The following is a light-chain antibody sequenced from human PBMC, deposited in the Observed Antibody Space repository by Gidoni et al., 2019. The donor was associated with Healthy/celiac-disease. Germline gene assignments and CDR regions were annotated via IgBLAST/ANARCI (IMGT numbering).Light chain of an antibody. CDR3: QQSYSTPRT. J-gene: IGKJ1*01. CDR1: QSISSY. V-gene: IGKV1-39*01. CDR2: AAS. Sequence: DIQMTQSPSSLSVSVGDRVTITCRASQSISSYLNWYQQKPGKAPKLLIYAASSLQSGVPSRFSDSGSGTDFTLTISSLQPEDFATYYCQQSYSTPRTFGQGTKVEIK.